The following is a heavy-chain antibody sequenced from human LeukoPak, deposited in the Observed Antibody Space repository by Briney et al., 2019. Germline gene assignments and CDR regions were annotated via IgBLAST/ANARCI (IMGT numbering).Heavy chain of an antibody. CDR3: ARDPNPVLVRPEYFQH. D-gene: IGHD6-13*01. J-gene: IGHJ1*01. CDR2: ISAYNGNT. Sequence: ASVKVSCKASGYTFTSYGISWVRQAPGQGLEWMGWISAYNGNTNYAQKLQGRVTMTTDTSTSTAYMELRSLRSDDTAVYYCARDPNPVLVRPEYFQHWGQGTLVTVSS. CDR1: GYTFTSYG. V-gene: IGHV1-18*01.